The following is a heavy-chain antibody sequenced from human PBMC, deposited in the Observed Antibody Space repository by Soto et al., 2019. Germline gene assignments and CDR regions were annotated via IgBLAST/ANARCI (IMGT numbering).Heavy chain of an antibody. V-gene: IGHV4-34*01. CDR2: INHSGST. CDR1: GGSFSGYY. Sequence: SETLTLTCAVYGGSFSGYYWSWIRQPPGKGLEWIGEINHSGSTNYNPSLKSRVTISVDTSKNQFSLKLSSVTAADTAVYYCARFSRIAARLGAWFDPWGQGTLVTVSS. CDR3: ARFSRIAARLGAWFDP. D-gene: IGHD6-6*01. J-gene: IGHJ5*02.